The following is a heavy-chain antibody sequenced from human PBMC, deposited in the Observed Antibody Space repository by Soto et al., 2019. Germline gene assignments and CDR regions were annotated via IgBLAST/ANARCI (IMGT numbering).Heavy chain of an antibody. Sequence: QVQLVQSGAEVKKPGSSVKVSCKASGGTFSSFTISWVRQAPGQGLEWMGRIIPILDIANYAQKFQGRVTITADKSTSTAYMELSRLRSEDTAVYYCTVLWFGRDNWGQGTLVTVSS. V-gene: IGHV1-69*02. CDR1: GGTFSSFT. CDR3: TVLWFGRDN. D-gene: IGHD3-10*01. CDR2: IIPILDIA. J-gene: IGHJ4*02.